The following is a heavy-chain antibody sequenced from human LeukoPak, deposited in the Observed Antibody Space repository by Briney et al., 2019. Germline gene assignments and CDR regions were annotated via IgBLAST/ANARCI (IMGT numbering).Heavy chain of an antibody. J-gene: IGHJ4*02. CDR3: ARVPRRRAVAGLDYFDY. Sequence: PSETLSLTCTVSGGSINSYYWSWIRQPPGKGLEWIGSIYHSGSTYYNPSLKSRVTISVDTSKNQFSLKLSSVTAADTAVYYCARVPRRRAVAGLDYFDYWGQGTLVTVSS. CDR2: IYHSGST. D-gene: IGHD6-19*01. V-gene: IGHV4-59*12. CDR1: GGSINSYY.